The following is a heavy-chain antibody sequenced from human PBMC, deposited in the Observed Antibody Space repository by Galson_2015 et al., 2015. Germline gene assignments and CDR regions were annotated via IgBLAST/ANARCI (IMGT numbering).Heavy chain of an antibody. Sequence: GKGLEWIGYIYYSGSTYYNPSLKSRVTISVDTSKNRFSLKLSSVTAADTAVYYCARSRIAVAGTFPNWFDPWGQGTLVTVSS. CDR2: IYYSGST. J-gene: IGHJ5*02. D-gene: IGHD6-19*01. CDR3: ARSRIAVAGTFPNWFDP. V-gene: IGHV4-39*01.